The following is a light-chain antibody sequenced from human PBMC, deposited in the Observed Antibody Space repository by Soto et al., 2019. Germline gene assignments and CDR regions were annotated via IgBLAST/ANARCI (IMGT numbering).Light chain of an antibody. CDR3: AAWDDSLSKV. CDR2: RNN. V-gene: IGLV1-47*01. Sequence: QSVLTQPPSASGTPGQRVTISCSGSSSNIGSNYVYWYQQLPGTAPKLLIYRNNQRPSGVPDRFSGSKSGTSASLAISGLXXEDEADYYCAAWDDSLSKVXGTGTKLTVL. CDR1: SSNIGSNY. J-gene: IGLJ1*01.